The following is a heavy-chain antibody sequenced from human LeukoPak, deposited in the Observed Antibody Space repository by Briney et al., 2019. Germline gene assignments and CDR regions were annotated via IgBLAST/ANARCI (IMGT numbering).Heavy chain of an antibody. V-gene: IGHV3-23*01. CDR2: ISTSGDST. D-gene: IGHD1-26*01. Sequence: PGGSLRLSCATSGCTFSTYAITWVRQAPGKGLEWVSSISTSGDSTAYAASVKGRFTISRDNSKNTLCLQLNSLRAEDTAVYYCARGRGSPYYFDCWGQGTLVTVSS. CDR1: GCTFSTYA. CDR3: ARGRGSPYYFDC. J-gene: IGHJ4*02.